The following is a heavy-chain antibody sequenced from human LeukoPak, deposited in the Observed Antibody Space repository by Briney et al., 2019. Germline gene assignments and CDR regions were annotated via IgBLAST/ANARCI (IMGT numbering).Heavy chain of an antibody. CDR3: AKDLMALPGLDYFDY. CDR2: ISEDGRNE. V-gene: IGHV3-30*18. Sequence: GGSLRLSCAASGFTFSTYGMHWVRQAPGKGLEWVALISEDGRNEKYADSVKGRFNIYRDNSETILYLQMNSLRGDETGVYFCAKDLMALPGLDYFDYWGQGTLVTVSS. D-gene: IGHD1-7*01. CDR1: GFTFSTYG. J-gene: IGHJ4*02.